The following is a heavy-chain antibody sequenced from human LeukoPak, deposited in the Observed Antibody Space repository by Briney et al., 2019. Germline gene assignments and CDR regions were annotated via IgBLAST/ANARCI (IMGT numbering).Heavy chain of an antibody. J-gene: IGHJ4*02. CDR2: IYSGGST. CDR3: ATEIYYYDSSGYYHYYFDY. CDR1: GFTVSSNY. D-gene: IGHD3-22*01. Sequence: QPGGSLRLSCAASGFTVSSNYMNWVRQAPGKGLEWVSVIYSGGSTYYADSVKGRFTISRDNSKNTLYLQMNSLRAEDTAVYYCATEIYYYDSSGYYHYYFDYWGQGTLVTVSS. V-gene: IGHV3-53*01.